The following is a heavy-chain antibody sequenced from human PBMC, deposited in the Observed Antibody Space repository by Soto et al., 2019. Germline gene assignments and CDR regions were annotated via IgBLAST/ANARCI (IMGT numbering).Heavy chain of an antibody. CDR1: GGSISSGGYY. D-gene: IGHD4-17*01. CDR2: IYYSGST. V-gene: IGHV4-31*03. CDR3: ARFTVTTISGWFDP. Sequence: QVQLQESGPGLVKPSQTLSLTCTVSGGSISSGGYYWSWIRQHPGKGLEWFGYIYYSGSTYYNPSLKSRVTISVDTSKNQFSLKLSSVTAADTAVYYCARFTVTTISGWFDPWGQGTLVTVSS. J-gene: IGHJ5*02.